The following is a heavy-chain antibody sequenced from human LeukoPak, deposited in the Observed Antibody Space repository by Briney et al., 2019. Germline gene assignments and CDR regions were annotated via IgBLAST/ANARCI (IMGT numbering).Heavy chain of an antibody. V-gene: IGHV4-39*01. Sequence: SETLSLTCTVSGGSISSSSYYWGWIRQPPGKGLEWIGSIYYSGSTYYNPSLKSRVTISVDTSKNQFSLKLSSVTAADTAVYYCARTPRGYSYGHFDYWGQGTLVTASS. CDR1: GGSISSSSYY. CDR3: ARTPRGYSYGHFDY. CDR2: IYYSGST. D-gene: IGHD5-18*01. J-gene: IGHJ4*02.